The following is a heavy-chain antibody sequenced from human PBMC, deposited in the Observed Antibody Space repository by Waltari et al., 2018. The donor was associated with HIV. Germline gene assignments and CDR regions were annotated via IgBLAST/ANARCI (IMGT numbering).Heavy chain of an antibody. D-gene: IGHD3-10*01. J-gene: IGHJ4*02. CDR1: GGTFRSYA. CDR2: IIPIFGTA. Sequence: QVQLVQSGAEVKKPGSSVKVPCKASGGTFRSYAISWVRQAPGQGLEWMGGIIPIFGTANYAQKFQGRVTITADESTSTAYMELSSLRSEDTAVYYCATRRDYGSGSYYFDYWGQGTLVTVSS. CDR3: ATRRDYGSGSYYFDY. V-gene: IGHV1-69*01.